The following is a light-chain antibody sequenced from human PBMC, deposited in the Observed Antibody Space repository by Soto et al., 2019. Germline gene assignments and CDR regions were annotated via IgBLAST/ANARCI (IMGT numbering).Light chain of an antibody. CDR1: QSVSNNS. J-gene: IGKJ2*01. CDR3: QQYGSAPPYT. V-gene: IGKV3-20*01. Sequence: EVVLTQSPGTLSLSPGERATLSCRASQSVSNNSFAWYQQKPGQAPRLLLFGSSDRATGIPDRFSGSGSGTDFTLTIRRLEPEEFAVYYCQQYGSAPPYTFGQGTKLEIK. CDR2: GSS.